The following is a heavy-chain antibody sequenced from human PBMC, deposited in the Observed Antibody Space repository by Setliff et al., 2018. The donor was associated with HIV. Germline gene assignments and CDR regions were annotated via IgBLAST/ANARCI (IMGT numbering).Heavy chain of an antibody. D-gene: IGHD3-3*01. V-gene: IGHV3-66*02. CDR3: ARANHYDFWSGTPFDY. CDR2: IYSGGST. CDR1: GFTFSSYW. J-gene: IGHJ4*02. Sequence: PGGSLRLSCAASGFTFSSYWMSWVRQAPGKGLEWVSLIYSGGSTYYADSVKGRFTISRDSSKNTLYLQMNSLRAEDTAVYYCARANHYDFWSGTPFDYWGRGTLVTVSS.